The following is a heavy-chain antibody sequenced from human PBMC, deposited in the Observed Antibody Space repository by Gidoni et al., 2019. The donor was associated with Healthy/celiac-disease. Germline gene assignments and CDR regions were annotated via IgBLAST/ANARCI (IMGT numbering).Heavy chain of an antibody. D-gene: IGHD3-22*01. Sequence: QVQLQESGPGLVKPSETLSLTCAVSGYSISSGYYWGWIRQPPGKGLEWIGSIYHSGSTYYNPSLKSRVTISVDTSKNQFSLKLSSVTAADTAVYYCARADSSLLFYYYGMDVWGQGTTVTVSS. CDR1: GYSISSGYY. CDR3: ARADSSLLFYYYGMDV. V-gene: IGHV4-38-2*01. J-gene: IGHJ6*02. CDR2: IYHSGST.